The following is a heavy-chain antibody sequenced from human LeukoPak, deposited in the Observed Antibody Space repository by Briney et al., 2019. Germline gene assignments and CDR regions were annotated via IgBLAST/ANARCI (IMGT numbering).Heavy chain of an antibody. CDR1: GGSISSYY. CDR2: IYTSGST. V-gene: IGHV4-4*07. Sequence: SETLSLTRTVSGGSISSYYWSWIRQPAGKGLEWIGRIYTSGSTNYNPSLKSRVTMSVDTSKNQFSLKLSSVTAADTAVYYCARVHGDSYYYYYGMDVWGQGTTVTVSS. D-gene: IGHD4-17*01. J-gene: IGHJ6*02. CDR3: ARVHGDSYYYYYGMDV.